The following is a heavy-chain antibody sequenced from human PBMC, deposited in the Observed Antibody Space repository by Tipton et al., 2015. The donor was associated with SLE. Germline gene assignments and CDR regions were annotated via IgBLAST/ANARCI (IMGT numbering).Heavy chain of an antibody. CDR3: ARDSSSSFHFQH. V-gene: IGHV4-61*01. CDR1: GGSISSSSNY. D-gene: IGHD6-6*01. CDR2: IYYSGST. Sequence: TLSLTCTVSGGSISSSSNYWGWIRQPPGKGLEWIGYIYYSGSTNYNPSLKSRVTISVDTSKNQFSLKLSSVTAADTAVYYCARDSSSSFHFQHWGQGTLVTVSS. J-gene: IGHJ1*01.